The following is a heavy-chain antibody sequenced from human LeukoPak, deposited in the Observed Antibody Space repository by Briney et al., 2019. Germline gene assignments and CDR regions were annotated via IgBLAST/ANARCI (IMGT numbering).Heavy chain of an antibody. CDR2: IYTSGST. V-gene: IGHV4-61*02. Sequence: PSETLSLTCTVPGGSISSGSYYWSWIRQPAGKGLEWIGRIYTSGSTNYNPSLKSRVTISVDTSKNQFSLKLSSVTAADTAVYYCARESIVVVPAAMRDYFDYWGQGTLVTVSS. CDR3: ARESIVVVPAAMRDYFDY. D-gene: IGHD2-2*01. CDR1: GGSISSGSYY. J-gene: IGHJ4*02.